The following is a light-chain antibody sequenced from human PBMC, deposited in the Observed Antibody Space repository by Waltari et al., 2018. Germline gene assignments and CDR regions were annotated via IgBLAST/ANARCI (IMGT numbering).Light chain of an antibody. CDR3: QQHGTLPAT. Sequence: EIVLTTSPGPASLSQRDRVTLSCRASQSVGSRSLDWYQQKPGQAPRLVSYRASRRATGIPDRFSGSGSGTDFSLTISRLEPEDFAVYYCQQHGTLPATFGQGTKVEIK. CDR2: RAS. J-gene: IGKJ1*01. CDR1: QSVGSRS. V-gene: IGKV3-20*01.